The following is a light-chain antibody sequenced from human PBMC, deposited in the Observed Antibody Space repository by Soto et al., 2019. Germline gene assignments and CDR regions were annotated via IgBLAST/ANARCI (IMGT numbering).Light chain of an antibody. J-gene: IGLJ3*02. V-gene: IGLV2-14*01. CDR2: EVS. Sequence: QSVLTQPASVSGSPGQSLTISCTGTNSDVGGYDYVSWYQQHPGKAPKLMIYEVSNRPSGVYNRFSGSKSGNTASLTISGLQAEDEAYYYCSSFTSSSTGVFGGGTKLTVL. CDR3: SSFTSSSTGV. CDR1: NSDVGGYDY.